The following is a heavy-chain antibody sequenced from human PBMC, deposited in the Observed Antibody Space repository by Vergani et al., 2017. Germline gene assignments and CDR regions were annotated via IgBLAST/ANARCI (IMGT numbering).Heavy chain of an antibody. CDR2: IWYDGSNK. D-gene: IGHD3-22*01. CDR1: GFTFSSYG. V-gene: IGHV3-33*01. CDR3: ARGTDVTYYYDSSGYYFDY. J-gene: IGHJ4*02. Sequence: QVQLVESGGGVVQPGRSLRLSCAASGFTFSSYGIHWVRQAPGKGLEWVAFIWYDGSNKYYADSVKGRFTISRDNSKNTLYLQMNSLRAEDTAVYYCARGTDVTYYYDSSGYYFDYWGQGALVTVSS.